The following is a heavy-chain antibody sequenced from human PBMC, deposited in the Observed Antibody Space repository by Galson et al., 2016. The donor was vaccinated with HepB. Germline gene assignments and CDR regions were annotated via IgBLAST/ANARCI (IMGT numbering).Heavy chain of an antibody. V-gene: IGHV1-18*01. CDR3: ARDAPQLSMRNWLDS. Sequence: SVKVSCKASGYTFNNYGISWVRQAPGQGLQWMGWISAYTGKTNYAQKLQGRVPMTTDTPTSTAHMELGSLIPADTAVYYWARDAPQLSMRNWLDSWGQGTLVTVSS. CDR2: ISAYTGKT. J-gene: IGHJ5*01. D-gene: IGHD2-8*01. CDR1: GYTFNNYG.